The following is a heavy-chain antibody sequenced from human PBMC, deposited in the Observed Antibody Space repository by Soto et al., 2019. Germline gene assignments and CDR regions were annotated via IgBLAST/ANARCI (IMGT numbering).Heavy chain of an antibody. Sequence: PSETLSLTCRVSGDSISDTIYYWGWVRQSPGKGLEWIGSIHYSGTTQFHPSLKTRVTISVDTSKNEFSLRLRSVTAADTAVYFCARNLQAVADPMAYWGQGVPVTVSS. CDR1: GDSISDTIYY. J-gene: IGHJ4*02. V-gene: IGHV4-39*01. CDR2: IHYSGTT. D-gene: IGHD6-19*01. CDR3: ARNLQAVADPMAY.